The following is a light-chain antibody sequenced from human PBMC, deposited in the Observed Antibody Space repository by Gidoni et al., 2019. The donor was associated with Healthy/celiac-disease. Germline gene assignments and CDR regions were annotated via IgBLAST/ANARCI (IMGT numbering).Light chain of an antibody. CDR1: KSVSSN. CDR2: AAS. Sequence: EIVMTKSPATRSVSPGERATLSCRASKSVSSNLAWYQQKPGQAPRLLIYAASTRATGIPARFSGSGSGTEFTLTISSLQSEDFAVYYCQQYYNWLGTFGQGTKVEIK. V-gene: IGKV3-15*01. CDR3: QQYYNWLGT. J-gene: IGKJ1*01.